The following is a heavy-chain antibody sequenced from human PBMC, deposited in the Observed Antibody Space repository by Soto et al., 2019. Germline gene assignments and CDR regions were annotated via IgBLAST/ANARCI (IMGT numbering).Heavy chain of an antibody. CDR1: GYTFTSYG. CDR2: ISAYNGNT. J-gene: IGHJ6*02. Sequence: ASVKVSCKASGYTFTSYGISWVRQAPGQGLEWMGWISAYNGNTNYAQKLQGRVTMTTDTSTSTAYMELRSLRSDDTAVYYCARGRDIVLVPAAFLVDVWGQGTTVTVSS. D-gene: IGHD2-2*01. CDR3: ARGRDIVLVPAAFLVDV. V-gene: IGHV1-18*01.